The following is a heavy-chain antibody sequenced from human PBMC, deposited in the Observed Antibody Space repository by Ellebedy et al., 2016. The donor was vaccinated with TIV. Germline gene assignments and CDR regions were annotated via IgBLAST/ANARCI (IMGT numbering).Heavy chain of an antibody. CDR1: GGSITSRGYY. D-gene: IGHD1-26*01. Sequence: MPSETLSLTCTVSGGSITSRGYYWGWIRQPPGKGLDWIGSTYHSGETYYNPSLKSRVTILVDTSKNQFSLRLRSVTAADTAVYYCARHRQGWTSGSYYNTGFDYWGQGTLVTVSS. J-gene: IGHJ4*02. CDR3: ARHRQGWTSGSYYNTGFDY. V-gene: IGHV4-39*01. CDR2: TYHSGET.